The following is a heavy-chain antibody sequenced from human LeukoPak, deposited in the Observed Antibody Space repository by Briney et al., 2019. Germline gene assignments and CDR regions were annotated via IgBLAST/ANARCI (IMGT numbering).Heavy chain of an antibody. J-gene: IGHJ4*02. CDR1: GFTFSSYI. Sequence: GGSLRLSCAASGFTFSSYIMSWVRQAPGKGLEWVSTISGSGGSTNYAASVKGRFTISRDNSKNTLYLQVNSLRAEDTAVYYCAKAFSGTLEFDYWGQGTLVTVSS. D-gene: IGHD1-26*01. CDR2: ISGSGGST. V-gene: IGHV3-23*01. CDR3: AKAFSGTLEFDY.